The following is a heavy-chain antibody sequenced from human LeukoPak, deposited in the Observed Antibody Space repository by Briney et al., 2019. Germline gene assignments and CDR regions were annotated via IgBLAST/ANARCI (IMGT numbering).Heavy chain of an antibody. V-gene: IGHV3-23*01. CDR1: GFTFSSYA. CDR3: AKAVSGYYYDSSGYYSLQFDY. D-gene: IGHD3-22*01. J-gene: IGHJ4*02. CDR2: ISGSGGNT. Sequence: GGSLRLSCAASGFTFSSYAMSWVRQAPGKGLEWVSAISGSGGNTYYADSVKGRFTISRDSSRDNSKNTLYLQMNSLRAEDTAVYFCAKAVSGYYYDSSGYYSLQFDYWGQGTLVTVSS.